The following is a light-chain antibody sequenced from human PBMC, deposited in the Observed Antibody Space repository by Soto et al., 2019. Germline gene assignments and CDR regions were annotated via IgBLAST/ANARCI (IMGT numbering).Light chain of an antibody. V-gene: IGKV3-20*01. Sequence: ETVLTQSPGTLSLSPGERATLSCSASQSVGSTYLAWYQQKPGQAPRLLIYDTFSRATGIPDRFSGSGSGTDCTLTISRLEPEDFAVYNCQEYGNPPWNFGQGTQLEIK. CDR1: QSVGSTY. J-gene: IGKJ2*01. CDR2: DTF. CDR3: QEYGNPPWN.